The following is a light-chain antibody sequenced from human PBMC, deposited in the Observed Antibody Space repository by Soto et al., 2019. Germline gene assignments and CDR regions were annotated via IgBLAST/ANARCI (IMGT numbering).Light chain of an antibody. J-gene: IGLJ3*02. CDR1: TSNVGKNY. Sequence: QSALTQPPSVSAAPGQKVSISCSGSTSNVGKNYVSWYQQLPGTAPKLVIYDDRRRPSGIPDRFSGSKSGTPATLAITGLQTGDEADYHCGTWDSSLSVWMFGAGTKVTVL. CDR3: GTWDSSLSVWM. V-gene: IGLV1-51*01. CDR2: DDR.